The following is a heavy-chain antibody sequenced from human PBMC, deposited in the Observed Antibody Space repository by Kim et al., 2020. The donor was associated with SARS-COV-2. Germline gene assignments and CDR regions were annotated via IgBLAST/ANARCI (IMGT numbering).Heavy chain of an antibody. CDR2: IGVSGST. V-gene: IGHV3-23*01. J-gene: IGHJ4*02. CDR3: AKERVGSGWGSYHEY. Sequence: GGSLRLSCTASGFTFSNSGMAWVRQAPGKGKEWVSAIGVSGSTFYPDSVRGRFIISRDNSENTLYLQMNSLRVEDTAIYYCAKERVGSGWGSYHEYWGQGTLVTVSS. D-gene: IGHD6-25*01. CDR1: GFTFSNSG.